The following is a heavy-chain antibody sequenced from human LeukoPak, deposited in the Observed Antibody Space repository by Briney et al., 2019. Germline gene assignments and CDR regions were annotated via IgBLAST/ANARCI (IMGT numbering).Heavy chain of an antibody. D-gene: IGHD3-9*01. CDR1: GFTFTSYS. V-gene: IGHV3-21*01. Sequence: GGSLRLSCAASGFTFTSYSMNWVRQAPGKGLEWVSSISSSSSYIYYADSVKGRLTISRDNAKDSLYLQMNSLRAEDTAVYYCAREGLRYFGTPMGGGMDVWGKGTTVTVSS. CDR3: AREGLRYFGTPMGGGMDV. CDR2: ISSSSSYI. J-gene: IGHJ6*04.